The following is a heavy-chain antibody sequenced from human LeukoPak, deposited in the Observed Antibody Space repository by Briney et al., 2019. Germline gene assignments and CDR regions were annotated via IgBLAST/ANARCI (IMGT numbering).Heavy chain of an antibody. CDR3: ASSLSSYNYEGGFNWFDP. D-gene: IGHD5-24*01. Sequence: ASVKVSCKASGGTFSSYAISWVRQAPGQGLEWMGGIIPIFGTANYAQKFQGRVTITTDESTSTAYMELSSLRSEDTAVYYCASSLSSYNYEGGFNWFDPWGQGTLVTVSS. J-gene: IGHJ5*02. CDR2: IIPIFGTA. CDR1: GGTFSSYA. V-gene: IGHV1-69*05.